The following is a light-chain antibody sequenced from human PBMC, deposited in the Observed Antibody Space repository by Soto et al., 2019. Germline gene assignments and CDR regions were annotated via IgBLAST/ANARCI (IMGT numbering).Light chain of an antibody. J-gene: IGLJ1*01. CDR1: SSDVGGYNY. CDR3: CSYGGSPRYV. CDR2: DVS. V-gene: IGLV2-11*01. Sequence: QSALTQPRSVSGSPGQSVTISCTGTSSDVGGYNYVSWYQQHPGKAPKVMIYDVSERPSGVPDRFSGSKSGNTSSLTISRLQAEDEADYYCCSYGGSPRYVFGTGTKLTVL.